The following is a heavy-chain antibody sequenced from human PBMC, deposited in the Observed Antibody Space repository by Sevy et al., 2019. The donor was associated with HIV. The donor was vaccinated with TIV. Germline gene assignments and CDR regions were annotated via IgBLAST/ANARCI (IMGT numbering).Heavy chain of an antibody. D-gene: IGHD1-7*01. CDR3: ARERIKLELRGHFDS. CDR2: IFSGGST. V-gene: IGHV4-31*03. J-gene: IGHJ4*02. CDR1: GDSISRSGYY. Sequence: SETLSLTCTVSGDSISRSGYYWTWLRQHPGRGLEWLGYIFSGGSTHYNPSLRSRLTISVDTSTNEFSLTLTSVIAADTAVYYCARERIKLELRGHFDSWGPGMLVTVSS.